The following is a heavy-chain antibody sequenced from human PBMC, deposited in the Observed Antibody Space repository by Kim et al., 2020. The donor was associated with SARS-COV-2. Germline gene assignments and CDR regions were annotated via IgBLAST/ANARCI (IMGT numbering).Heavy chain of an antibody. CDR3: ASRKSSNWYYFEN. Sequence: GGSLRLSCAGSGFTFSYYWMSWVRQAPGKGLEWVANIKHDGSEKYYVDSVKGRFTISRDNVKNSLYLQMSTLGGEDTAVYYCASRKSSNWYYFENWGQGTLVTVSS. CDR2: IKHDGSEK. V-gene: IGHV3-7*01. D-gene: IGHD6-13*01. CDR1: GFTFSYYW. J-gene: IGHJ4*02.